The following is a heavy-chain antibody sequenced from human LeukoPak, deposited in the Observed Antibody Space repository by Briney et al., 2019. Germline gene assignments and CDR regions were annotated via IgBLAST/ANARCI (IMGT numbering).Heavy chain of an antibody. V-gene: IGHV4-59*10. CDR2: VYPSGRN. J-gene: IGHJ6*03. CDR3: ASTILSSPFYCMDV. D-gene: IGHD3-3*01. Sequence: SETLSLTCAVYGGSFSGYYWSWIRQPPGKGLEWIGRVYPSGRNNYNPSLRSRVTMSVDTSKNQFSLKLSSVTAADTAVYYCASTILSSPFYCMDVRGKGTTVTVSS. CDR1: GGSFSGYY.